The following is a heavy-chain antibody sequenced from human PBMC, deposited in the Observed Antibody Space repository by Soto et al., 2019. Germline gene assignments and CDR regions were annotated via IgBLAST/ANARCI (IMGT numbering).Heavy chain of an antibody. D-gene: IGHD2-15*01. Sequence: GGSLRLSCAASGFTFNNYWMNWVRQAPGKGLEWVANINQDGSQTNYVDSVKGRFTISRDNAKNSLYLQMNSLRAEDTAVYYCARGTPTPGLDYWGQGTPVTVSS. J-gene: IGHJ4*02. V-gene: IGHV3-7*03. CDR1: GFTFNNYW. CDR2: INQDGSQT. CDR3: ARGTPTPGLDY.